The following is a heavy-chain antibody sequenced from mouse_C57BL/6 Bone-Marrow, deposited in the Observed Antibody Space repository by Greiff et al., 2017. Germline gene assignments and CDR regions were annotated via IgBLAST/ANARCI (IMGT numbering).Heavy chain of an antibody. CDR3: ARGLRRAYYAMDY. CDR2: IYPRSGNT. CDR1: GYTFTSYG. Sequence: VQLVESGAELARPGASVKLSCKASGYTFTSYGISWVKQRTGQGLEWIGEIYPRSGNTYYNEKFKGKATLTADKSSSTAYMELRSLTSEDSAVYFCARGLRRAYYAMDYWGQGTSVTVSS. J-gene: IGHJ4*01. D-gene: IGHD2-2*01. V-gene: IGHV1-81*01.